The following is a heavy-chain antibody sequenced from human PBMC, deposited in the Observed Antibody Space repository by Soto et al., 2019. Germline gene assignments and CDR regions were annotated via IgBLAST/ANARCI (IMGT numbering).Heavy chain of an antibody. Sequence: PSETLSLTCTVSGGSISSYYWSWIRQPPGKGLEWIGYIYYSGSTNYNPSLKSRVTISVNTSKNQFSLKLTSVTAADTAVYYCARVSSGWRYFDYWGQGTLVTVSS. CDR3: ARVSSGWRYFDY. CDR2: IYYSGST. V-gene: IGHV4-59*01. J-gene: IGHJ4*02. D-gene: IGHD6-19*01. CDR1: GGSISSYY.